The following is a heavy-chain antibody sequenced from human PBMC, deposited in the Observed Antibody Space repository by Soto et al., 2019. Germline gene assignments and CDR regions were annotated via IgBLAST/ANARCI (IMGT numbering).Heavy chain of an antibody. J-gene: IGHJ3*02. V-gene: IGHV1-18*01. CDR2: ISAYNGNT. CDR3: ARKNIRLFPWISTRIKIFGVAPGAFDI. D-gene: IGHD3-3*01. CDR1: GYTFTSYG. Sequence: ASVKVSCKASGYTFTSYGISWARQAPGQGLEWMGWISAYNGNTNYAQKLQGRVTMTTDTSTSTAYMELRSLRSDDTAVYYCARKNIRLFPWISTRIKIFGVAPGAFDIWGQGTMVTVSS.